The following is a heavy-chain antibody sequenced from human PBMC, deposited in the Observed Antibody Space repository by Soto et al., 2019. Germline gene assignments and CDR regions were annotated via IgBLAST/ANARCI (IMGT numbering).Heavy chain of an antibody. CDR3: ARDGAGMDV. D-gene: IGHD3-16*01. Sequence: QVQLVESGGGVVQPGRSLRLSCAASGVTFSSYGMHWVRQAPGKGLEWVAVIWYDGSNKYYADSVQGRFTISRDNSKNTLYLQINSLRAEDTAVYYCARDGAGMDVWGQGTTVTVSS. CDR1: GVTFSSYG. J-gene: IGHJ6*02. CDR2: IWYDGSNK. V-gene: IGHV3-33*01.